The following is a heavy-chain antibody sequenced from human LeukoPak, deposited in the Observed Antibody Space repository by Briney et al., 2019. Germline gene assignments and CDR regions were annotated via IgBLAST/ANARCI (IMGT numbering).Heavy chain of an antibody. V-gene: IGHV4-34*01. CDR3: ASRSFPAGMDY. Sequence: SETLSLTCAVYGGSFSGYCWSWIRQPPGKGLEWIGEINHSGSTNYNPSLKSRVTISVDTSKNQFSLKLSSVTAADTAVYYCASRSFPAGMDYWGQGTLVTVSS. CDR1: GGSFSGYC. J-gene: IGHJ4*02. CDR2: INHSGST. D-gene: IGHD2-2*01.